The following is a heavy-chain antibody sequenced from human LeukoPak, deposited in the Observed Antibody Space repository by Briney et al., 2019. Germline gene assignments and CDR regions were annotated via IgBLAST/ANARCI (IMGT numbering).Heavy chain of an antibody. Sequence: SQTLSLTCAIPRDSVSINSAAWNWIRQSPSRGLEWLGRTYYRSKWYNDYAVSVKSRITINPDTSKNQFSLQLNSVTPEDTAVYYCARGYSSSYSPLEIDYWGQGTLVTVSS. J-gene: IGHJ4*02. V-gene: IGHV6-1*01. CDR3: ARGYSSSYSPLEIDY. D-gene: IGHD6-6*01. CDR1: RDSVSINSAA. CDR2: TYYRSKWYN.